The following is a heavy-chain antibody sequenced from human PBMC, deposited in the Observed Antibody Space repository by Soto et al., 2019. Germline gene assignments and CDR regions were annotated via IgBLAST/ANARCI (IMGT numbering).Heavy chain of an antibody. CDR2: FIPIFGKP. V-gene: IGHV1-69*01. CDR1: GGTFSSYA. Sequence: QVQLVQSGAEVKKPGSSVTVSCKASGGTFSSYAISWVRQAPGQWLEWMRGFIPIFGKPNYAQKLQGRVTITADESKGTAYMELSSPTSADTAVYYCARGHGSASYFRAYYYYGRDVWGQGTTVTVSS. D-gene: IGHD3-10*01. J-gene: IGHJ6*02. CDR3: ARGHGSASYFRAYYYYGRDV.